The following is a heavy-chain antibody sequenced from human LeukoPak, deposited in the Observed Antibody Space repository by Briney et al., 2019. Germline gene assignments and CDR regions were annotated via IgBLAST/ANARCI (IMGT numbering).Heavy chain of an antibody. Sequence: SGGSLRLSCAASGFTFSTYAMSWVRQAPGKGLEWVSVIGGSGGSTYYADSVKGRFTISRDNSKNTLYLQMNSLRAEDTAVYYCARDPNYYDSSGYDYWGQGTLVTVSS. V-gene: IGHV3-23*01. CDR2: IGGSGGST. D-gene: IGHD3-22*01. J-gene: IGHJ4*02. CDR1: GFTFSTYA. CDR3: ARDPNYYDSSGYDY.